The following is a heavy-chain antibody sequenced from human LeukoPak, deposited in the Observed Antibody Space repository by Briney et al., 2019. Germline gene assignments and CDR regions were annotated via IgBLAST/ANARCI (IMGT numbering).Heavy chain of an antibody. Sequence: HPGGSLRLSCTASGFTFGDYAMTWVRQAPGKGLEWVGFIRSKAYGGTTEYAASVKGRFTISRDDSKSIAYLQMNSLKTEDTAVYYCTRDDWYFDLWGRGTLVTVSP. CDR1: GFTFGDYA. V-gene: IGHV3-49*04. CDR2: IRSKAYGGTT. CDR3: TRDDWYFDL. J-gene: IGHJ2*01.